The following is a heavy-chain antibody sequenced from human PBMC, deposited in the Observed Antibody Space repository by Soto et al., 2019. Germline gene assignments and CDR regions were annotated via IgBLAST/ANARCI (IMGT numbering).Heavy chain of an antibody. CDR2: ISYDGSNK. D-gene: IGHD3-3*01. V-gene: IGHV3-30*18. J-gene: IGHJ6*02. CDR1: GFTFSSYG. Sequence: QVQLVESGGGVVQPGRSLRLSCAASGFTFSSYGMHWVRQAPGKGLEWVAVISYDGSNKYYADSVKGRFTISRDNSKNTLYLQMNSLRAEDTAVYYCEKDLLRFLEWSYYYYGMDVWGQGTTVPGSS. CDR3: EKDLLRFLEWSYYYYGMDV.